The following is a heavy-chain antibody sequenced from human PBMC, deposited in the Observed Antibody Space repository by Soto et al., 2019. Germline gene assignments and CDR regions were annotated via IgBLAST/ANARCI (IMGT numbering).Heavy chain of an antibody. Sequence: EVQLVESGGGLVKPGGSLRLSFAASGFTFTRYSMNWVRQAPGKGLEWVSSISSTTNYIYYGDSMKGRFTISRDNAKNARYLEMNSLRAEDTAVYYCARESEDLTSNFDYWGQGTLVTVSS. CDR3: ARESEDLTSNFDY. CDR2: ISSTTNYI. J-gene: IGHJ4*02. V-gene: IGHV3-21*06. CDR1: GFTFTRYS.